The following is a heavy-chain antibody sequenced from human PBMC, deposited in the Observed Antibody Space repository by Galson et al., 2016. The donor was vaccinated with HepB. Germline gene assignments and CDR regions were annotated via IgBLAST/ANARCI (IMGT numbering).Heavy chain of an antibody. CDR3: ARRGSKEKGYFDL. D-gene: IGHD6-13*01. CDR2: THYRSKWCN. Sequence: CAISGDSVSSNSVTWNWISQYPSCGLEWLGRTHYRSKWCNEYAVSVDSRMTINPDTSKNQFSLQLNSVTPEDTAVYYCARRGSKEKGYFDLWRRGTLVTVS. V-gene: IGHV6-1*01. J-gene: IGHJ2*01. CDR1: GDSVSSNSVT.